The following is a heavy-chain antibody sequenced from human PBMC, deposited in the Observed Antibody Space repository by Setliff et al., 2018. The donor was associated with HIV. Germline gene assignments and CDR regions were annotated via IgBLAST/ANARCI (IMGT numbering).Heavy chain of an antibody. V-gene: IGHV1-46*01. J-gene: IGHJ6*03. D-gene: IGHD3-10*01. CDR2: VNPSGGST. CDR1: GYTFTNYY. CDR3: ARGWGWASGNYPVYYYKMDV. Sequence: VASMKVSCKASGYTFTNYYIHWVRQAPGQGLEWLGMVNPSGGSTTYAQKFQGRVTMTRDTSTSTVYMELSSLRSEDTAVYYCARGWGWASGNYPVYYYKMDVWGKGTTVTVSS.